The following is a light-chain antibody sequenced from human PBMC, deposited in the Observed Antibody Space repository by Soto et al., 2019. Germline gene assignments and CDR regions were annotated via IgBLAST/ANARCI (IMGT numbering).Light chain of an antibody. J-gene: IGKJ1*01. Sequence: DIQMTQSPSTLSGSVGDRVTITCRASQTISSWLAWYQQKPGKAPKLLIYSASTLQSGVPSRFSGSGSETEFTLTISSLQPDDFATYYCQHYNSYSEAFGQGTKVDIK. CDR1: QTISSW. CDR3: QHYNSYSEA. V-gene: IGKV1-5*01. CDR2: SAS.